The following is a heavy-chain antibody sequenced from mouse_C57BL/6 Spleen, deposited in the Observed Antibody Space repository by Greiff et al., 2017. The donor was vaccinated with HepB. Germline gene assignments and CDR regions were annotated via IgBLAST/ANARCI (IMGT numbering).Heavy chain of an antibody. CDR1: GFTFSSYA. CDR2: ISYGGSYT. J-gene: IGHJ2*01. CDR3: ASDGYSYYFDY. V-gene: IGHV5-4*03. D-gene: IGHD2-3*01. Sequence: EVMLVESGGGLVKPGGSLKLSCAASGFTFSSYAMSWVRQTPEKRLEWVATISYGGSYTYYPDNVKGRFTISRDNAKNNLYLQMSHLKSEDTAMYYCASDGYSYYFDYWGQGTTLTVSS.